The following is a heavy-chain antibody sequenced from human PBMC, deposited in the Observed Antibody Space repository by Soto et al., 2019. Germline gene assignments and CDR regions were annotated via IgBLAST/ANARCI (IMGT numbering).Heavy chain of an antibody. J-gene: IGHJ4*02. D-gene: IGHD3-3*01. CDR1: GGSISSSYW. CDR2: IYHSGST. Sequence: SETLSLTCAVSGGSISSSYWWNWVRQPPGKGLEWIGKIYHSGSTNYNPSLKNRVTISVDKSNNQFSLRLSSVTAADTAVYFCVTSLNYDFWRDGGRHYYFDYWGQGTLVTVS. CDR3: VTSLNYDFWRDGGRHYYFDY. V-gene: IGHV4-4*02.